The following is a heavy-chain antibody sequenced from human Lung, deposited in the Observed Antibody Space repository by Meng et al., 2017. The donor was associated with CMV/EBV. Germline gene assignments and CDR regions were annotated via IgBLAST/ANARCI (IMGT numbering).Heavy chain of an antibody. D-gene: IGHD4-23*01. Sequence: GESXKISCKGSGYNFASYWIGWVRQMPGKGLEWMGIIYPGDSDTRYSPSFQGHVTISVDKSISTAYLQWSSLKASDTAMYYCARPSSNSGYYFAMDVWGQGTTVTVSS. J-gene: IGHJ6*02. CDR3: ARPSSNSGYYFAMDV. CDR2: IYPGDSDT. V-gene: IGHV5-51*01. CDR1: GYNFASYW.